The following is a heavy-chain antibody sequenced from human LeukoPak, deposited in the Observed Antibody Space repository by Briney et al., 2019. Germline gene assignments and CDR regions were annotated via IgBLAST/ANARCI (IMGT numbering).Heavy chain of an antibody. Sequence: GGSLRLSCAASGFTFSSYSMNWVRQAPGKGLEWVSSISSSSSYIYYADSVKGRFTISRDNAKNSLYLQMNSLRAEDTAVYYCATTYDSSGYYQPRWGYWGQGTLVTVSS. V-gene: IGHV3-21*01. CDR3: ATTYDSSGYYQPRWGY. CDR1: GFTFSSYS. D-gene: IGHD3-22*01. CDR2: ISSSSSYI. J-gene: IGHJ4*02.